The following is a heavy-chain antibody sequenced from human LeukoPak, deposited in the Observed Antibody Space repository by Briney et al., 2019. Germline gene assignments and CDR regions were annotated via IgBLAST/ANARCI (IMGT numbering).Heavy chain of an antibody. CDR3: ARGRRGNYYTFQV. D-gene: IGHD3-22*01. V-gene: IGHV3-11*01. Sequence: GGSLRLSCAVSGFSLSDYYMNWVRQAPGKGLEWIPYVTNTGRSTNYADSVKGRFTISRDSAKNSVSLQLTTLTAEDTAVYYCARGRRGNYYTFQVWGQGTLVSVSS. CDR1: GFSLSDYY. J-gene: IGHJ4*02. CDR2: VTNTGRST.